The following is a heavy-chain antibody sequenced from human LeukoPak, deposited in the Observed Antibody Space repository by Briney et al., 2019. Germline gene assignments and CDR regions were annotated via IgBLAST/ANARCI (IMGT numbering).Heavy chain of an antibody. V-gene: IGHV4-34*01. CDR1: GGSFSGYY. D-gene: IGHD1-26*01. J-gene: IGHJ4*02. CDR3: ARASIVGATRSFDY. Sequence: SETLSLTCAVYGGSFSGYYWSWIRQPPGKGLEWIGEINHSGSTNYNPSLKSRVTISVDTSKNQFSLKLSSVTAADTAVYYCARASIVGATRSFDYWGQGTLVTVSS. CDR2: INHSGST.